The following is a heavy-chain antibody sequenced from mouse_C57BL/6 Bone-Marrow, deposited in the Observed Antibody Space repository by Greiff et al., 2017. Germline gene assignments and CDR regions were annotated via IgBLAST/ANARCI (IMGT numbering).Heavy chain of an antibody. J-gene: IGHJ4*01. D-gene: IGHD1-1*01. CDR1: GYTFTSYW. Sequence: QVQLQQPGAELVKPGASVKLSCKASGYTFTSYWMHWVQQRPGQGLEWIGMIHPNSGSTNYNEKFKSKATLTVAKSSSTAYMQLSSLTSEDSAVYYCARPLITTVVAHYAMDYWGQGTSVTVSS. CDR2: IHPNSGST. CDR3: ARPLITTVVAHYAMDY. V-gene: IGHV1-64*01.